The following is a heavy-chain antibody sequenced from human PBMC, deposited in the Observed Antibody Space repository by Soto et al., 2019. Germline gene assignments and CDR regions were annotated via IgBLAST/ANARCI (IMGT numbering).Heavy chain of an antibody. V-gene: IGHV4-34*01. CDR2: INHRGST. Sequence: QVQLQQWGAGLLKPSETLSLTCVVYGGSFSGYYWSWIRQSPGKGLEWIGGINHRGSTNYNPSLESRVTISVDTSKNQFYLKLTSVTAADTSLYYCAIDGFCTSTTCRVGNWFDPWGQATLVTFSS. D-gene: IGHD2-2*01. J-gene: IGHJ5*02. CDR1: GGSFSGYY. CDR3: AIDGFCTSTTCRVGNWFDP.